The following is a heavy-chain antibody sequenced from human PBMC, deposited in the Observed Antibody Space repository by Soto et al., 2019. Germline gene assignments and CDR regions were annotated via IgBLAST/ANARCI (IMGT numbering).Heavy chain of an antibody. CDR2: IYSGGTT. Sequence: EVQLVESGGGLAQPGGSLRLSCAASGFTVNTNYVTWFRQAPGKGLEWASVIYSGGTTYYADSVKGRFTISRDISKNTLYLQMNSLRAEDTAVYYCAAGLYCINGVCYNPYYIDYWGQGTLVTVSS. V-gene: IGHV3-66*01. D-gene: IGHD2-8*01. CDR3: AAGLYCINGVCYNPYYIDY. J-gene: IGHJ4*02. CDR1: GFTVNTNY.